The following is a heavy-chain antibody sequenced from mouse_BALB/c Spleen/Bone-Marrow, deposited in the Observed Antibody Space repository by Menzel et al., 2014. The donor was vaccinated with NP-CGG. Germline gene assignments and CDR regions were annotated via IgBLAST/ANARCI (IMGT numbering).Heavy chain of an antibody. CDR3: TRGGNWEDFDY. D-gene: IGHD4-1*01. Sequence: QLQQSGGGLVQPGGSRKLSCAASGFTFSSFGMHWVRQAPEKGLEWVAYISSGSSPIFYADTVKGRFTISRDNPKNTLFLQMTSLRSEDTAMYYCTRGGNWEDFDYWGQGTTLTVSS. V-gene: IGHV5-17*02. CDR2: ISSGSSPI. J-gene: IGHJ2*01. CDR1: GFTFSSFG.